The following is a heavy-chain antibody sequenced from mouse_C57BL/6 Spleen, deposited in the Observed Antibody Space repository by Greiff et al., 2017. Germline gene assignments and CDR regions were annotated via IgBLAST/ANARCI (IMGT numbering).Heavy chain of an antibody. D-gene: IGHD4-1*01. CDR3: ARELGPGFAY. V-gene: IGHV2-6*01. CDR1: GFSLTSYG. CDR2: IWGVGGT. J-gene: IGHJ3*01. Sequence: VKLMESGPGLVAPSQSLSITCTVSGFSLTSYGVDWVRQAPGKGLEWLGGIWGVGGTNYNSALKSRLSISKDNSKSQVFLKMNSLQPDDTAMYYCARELGPGFAYWGQGTLVTVSA.